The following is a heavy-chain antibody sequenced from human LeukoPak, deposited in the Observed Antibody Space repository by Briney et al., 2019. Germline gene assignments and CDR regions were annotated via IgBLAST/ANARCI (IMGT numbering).Heavy chain of an antibody. V-gene: IGHV4-59*01. CDR1: GGSISTEY. CDR3: ARGHSGSSGL. CDR2: IYYSGTT. Sequence: SETLSLTCTVSGGSISTEYWSWIRQPPGKGLEWIGYIYYSGTTNYNPSLKSRVTISVDTSKNQFSLQLTSVTAADTAIYYCARGHSGSSGLWGQGTMVIVSS. D-gene: IGHD1-26*01. J-gene: IGHJ3*01.